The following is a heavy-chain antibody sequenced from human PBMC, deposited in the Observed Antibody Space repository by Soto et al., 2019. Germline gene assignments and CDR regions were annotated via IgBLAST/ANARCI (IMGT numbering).Heavy chain of an antibody. CDR1: GDSVSSYSAA. Sequence: PSQTLSLTCAISGDSVSSYSAAWNWIRQSPSGGLEWLGRTYYRSRFFSDYAESVKSRIIINPDTSKNQFSLQLKSVTPEDTAVYYCVRDRHSSSEWFDPWGQGTPVTVSS. CDR3: VRDRHSSSEWFDP. D-gene: IGHD3-22*01. V-gene: IGHV6-1*01. J-gene: IGHJ5*02. CDR2: TYYRSRFFS.